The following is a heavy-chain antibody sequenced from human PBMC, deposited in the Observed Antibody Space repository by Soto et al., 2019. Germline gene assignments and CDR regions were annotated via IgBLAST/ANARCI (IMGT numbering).Heavy chain of an antibody. CDR2: IGSRTSDI. CDR1: GFTLSRHT. J-gene: IGHJ3*02. CDR3: VRDYYDTSGYPNTFDM. D-gene: IGHD3-22*01. Sequence: VGSLRLSCAASGFTLSRHTMNWVRQAPGRGLEWVSFIGSRTSDIYYADSVKGRFTISRDNAKNSLYLDLTRPRAEDTAVYFCVRDYYDTSGYPNTFDMWGQGTMVTVSS. V-gene: IGHV3-21*01.